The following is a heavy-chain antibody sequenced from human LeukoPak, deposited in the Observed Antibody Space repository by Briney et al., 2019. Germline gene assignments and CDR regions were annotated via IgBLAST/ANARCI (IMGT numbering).Heavy chain of an antibody. Sequence: GKSLRLSCAASGFNFSSFGMHWVRQAPGKGLEWVAVIWYAGNNKYYADSMKGRFTISRGNSKNTLYLHMNSLRAEDTAVYYCARNGQQWPVYSCDDWGQGTLVTVSS. J-gene: IGHJ4*02. CDR3: ARNGQQWPVYSCDD. CDR1: GFNFSSFG. D-gene: IGHD6-19*01. CDR2: IWYAGNNK. V-gene: IGHV3-33*01.